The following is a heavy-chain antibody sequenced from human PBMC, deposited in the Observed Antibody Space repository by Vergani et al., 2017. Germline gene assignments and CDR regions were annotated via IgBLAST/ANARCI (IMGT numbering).Heavy chain of an antibody. CDR2: IGTAGDT. D-gene: IGHD4-23*01. J-gene: IGHJ4*02. Sequence: EVQLVESGGGLVKRGGSLRLSCAASGFTFSSYDMHWVRQATGKGLEWVSAIGTAGDTYYPGSVKGRFTISRENAKNSLYLQMNSLRAGDTAIYYCARAVSTTVGDPPGYWGQGTLVTVSS. V-gene: IGHV3-13*01. CDR3: ARAVSTTVGDPPGY. CDR1: GFTFSSYD.